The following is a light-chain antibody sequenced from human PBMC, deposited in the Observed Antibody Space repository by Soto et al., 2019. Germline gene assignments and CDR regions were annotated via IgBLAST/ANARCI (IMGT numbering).Light chain of an antibody. CDR3: QQYSNWPRGT. J-gene: IGKJ1*01. Sequence: EVVLTQSPATLSLSPGERASLSCRASQSVSSQLAWYQQKPGQTPRLLIYDVSNRATGISARFSGSGSGTEFTLTISSLQSEDFAVYYCQQYSNWPRGTFGQGTKVDIK. CDR2: DVS. CDR1: QSVSSQ. V-gene: IGKV3-11*01.